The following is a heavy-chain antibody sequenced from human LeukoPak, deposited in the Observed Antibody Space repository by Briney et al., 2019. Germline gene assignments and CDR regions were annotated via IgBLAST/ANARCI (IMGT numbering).Heavy chain of an antibody. CDR3: ARRPSSDTSGRLSDV. J-gene: IGHJ6*02. CDR2: IGISGSPT. D-gene: IGHD3-22*01. Sequence: TGGSLRLSCAASGFAFSSYNMNWVRQAPGKGLEWISYIGISGSPTHYADSVRGRFTISRDNAKNSLYLQMNSLRDDDTALYYCARRPSSDTSGRLSDVWGQGTTVTVSS. CDR1: GFAFSSYN. V-gene: IGHV3-48*02.